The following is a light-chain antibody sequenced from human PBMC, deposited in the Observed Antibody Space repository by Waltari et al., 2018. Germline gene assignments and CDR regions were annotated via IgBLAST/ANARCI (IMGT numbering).Light chain of an antibody. J-gene: IGKJ2*01. CDR1: QSRVLGDGNAY. CDR3: MQGSHWPYT. CDR2: KIS. V-gene: IGKV2-30*02. Sequence: DAVLTQSPLSLPVTLGQPASISCRSSQSRVLGDGNAYLNWFQQRPGQSPRRLIYKISNRDSGVPDRFSGSQSGTDFTLRISRVEAEDVAYYYCMQGSHWPYTFGQGTKLEIK.